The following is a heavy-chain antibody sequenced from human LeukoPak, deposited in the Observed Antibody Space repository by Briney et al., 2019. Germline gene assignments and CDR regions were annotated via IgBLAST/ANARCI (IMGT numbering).Heavy chain of an antibody. D-gene: IGHD6-13*01. J-gene: IGHJ4*02. V-gene: IGHV3-33*06. Sequence: PGGSLRLSCATSGFTFRSHAMHWVRQSPGKGLEWVAQIWYDGSNKYYADSVKGRFSVSRDNSKNTLYLQMKSLRAEDTAVYYCAKHVSSSWFSAFDYWGQGTLVTVSS. CDR2: IWYDGSNK. CDR3: AKHVSSSWFSAFDY. CDR1: GFTFRSHA.